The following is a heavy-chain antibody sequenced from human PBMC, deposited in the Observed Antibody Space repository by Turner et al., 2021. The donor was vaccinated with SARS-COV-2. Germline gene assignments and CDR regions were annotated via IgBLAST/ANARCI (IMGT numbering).Heavy chain of an antibody. J-gene: IGHJ4*02. CDR2: ISYDGSNK. CDR3: ERGGYYDSSCALDY. CDR1: GFTFSSWG. V-gene: IGHV3-30-3*01. Sequence: LVGPGGGMVQPGRRLSLTCAASGFTFSSWGMHWVRQAPGKGLEWVAVISYDGSNKYYADSVKGRFTISRDNSKNTLYLQMNSLGAEDTAVYYCERGGYYDSSCALDYWGQGTLVTVSS. D-gene: IGHD3-22*01.